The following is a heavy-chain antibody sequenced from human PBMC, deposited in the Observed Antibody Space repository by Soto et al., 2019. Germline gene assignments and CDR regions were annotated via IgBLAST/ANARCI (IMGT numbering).Heavy chain of an antibody. CDR1: GGTFSSYA. J-gene: IGHJ4*02. V-gene: IGHV1-69*01. Sequence: QVQLVQSGAEVKKPGSSVKVSCEASGGTFSSYAISWVRQAPGQGLEWMGGIIPIFGTANYAQKFQGRVTITADESTSTAYMELSSLRSEDTAVYYCARWDYDILTGYSSEYYFDYWGQGTLVTVSS. CDR2: IIPIFGTA. D-gene: IGHD3-9*01. CDR3: ARWDYDILTGYSSEYYFDY.